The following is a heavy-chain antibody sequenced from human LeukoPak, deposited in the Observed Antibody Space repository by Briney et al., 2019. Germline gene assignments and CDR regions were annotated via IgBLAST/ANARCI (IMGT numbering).Heavy chain of an antibody. CDR2: ISSSSSYI. J-gene: IGHJ4*02. Sequence: GGSLRLSCAASGFSFSTYSMNWVRQAPGKGLEWVSSISSSSSYIYYADSVKGRFTISRDNAKNSLYLQMNSLRAEDTAVYYCARDGQWELPDFDYWGQGTLVTVSS. V-gene: IGHV3-21*01. D-gene: IGHD1-26*01. CDR1: GFSFSTYS. CDR3: ARDGQWELPDFDY.